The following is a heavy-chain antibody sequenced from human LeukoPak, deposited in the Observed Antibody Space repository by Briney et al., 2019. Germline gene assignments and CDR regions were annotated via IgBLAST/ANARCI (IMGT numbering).Heavy chain of an antibody. CDR2: ISGSGGST. D-gene: IGHD3-9*01. J-gene: IGHJ4*02. Sequence: PGGSLRLSCAASGFTFSSYAMSWVRQAPGKGLEWVSDISGSGGSTSYADSVKGRFTISRDNSKNTLYLQMNSLRAEDTAVFYCAKGSPVVNYDSVTGYHYWGQGTLVTVSS. V-gene: IGHV3-23*01. CDR1: GFTFSSYA. CDR3: AKGSPVVNYDSVTGYHY.